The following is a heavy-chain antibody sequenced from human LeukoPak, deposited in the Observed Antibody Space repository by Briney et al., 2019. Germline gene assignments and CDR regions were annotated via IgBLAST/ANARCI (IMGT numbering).Heavy chain of an antibody. CDR3: ARAQYDYVWGSYRSAVNFDY. CDR1: GGSISSYY. V-gene: IGHV4-59*01. D-gene: IGHD3-16*02. CDR2: IYYSGST. Sequence: SETLSLTCTVSGGSISSYYWSWLRQPPGKGLEWIGYIYYSGSTNYNPSLKSRVTISVDTSKNQFSLKLSSVTAADTAVYYCARAQYDYVWGSYRSAVNFDYWGQGTLVTVSS. J-gene: IGHJ4*02.